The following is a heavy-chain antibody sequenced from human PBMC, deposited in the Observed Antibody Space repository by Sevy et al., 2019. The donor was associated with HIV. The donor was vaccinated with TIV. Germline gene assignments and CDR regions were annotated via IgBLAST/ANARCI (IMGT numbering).Heavy chain of an antibody. J-gene: IGHJ4*02. CDR2: IWYDGGSK. V-gene: IGHV3-33*01. CDR3: ARDKLLPVMVTMVRGALSYYFDY. CDR1: GFTFSSYG. D-gene: IGHD3-10*01. Sequence: GGSLRLSCTASGFTFSSYGMHWVRQAPGMGLEWVAVIWYDGGSKYYADSVKGRFTISRDNSKNTLFLQMNSLRAEDTAVYYCARDKLLPVMVTMVRGALSYYFDYWGQGTLVTVSS.